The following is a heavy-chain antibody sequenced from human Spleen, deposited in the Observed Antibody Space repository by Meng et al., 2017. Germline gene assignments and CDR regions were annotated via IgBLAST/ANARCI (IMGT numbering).Heavy chain of an antibody. CDR2: ITSRPDGETT. Sequence: GGSLRLSCAASGFTFRNAWMTWVRQVPGKRLEWLGHITSRPDGETTEYAAPVKGRFTISRDDSKNTVFLQMNSLKTEDTAVYYCAKEIRPNDYWGQGTMVTVSS. CDR3: AKEIRPNDY. V-gene: IGHV3-15*01. J-gene: IGHJ4*02. CDR1: GFTFRNAW.